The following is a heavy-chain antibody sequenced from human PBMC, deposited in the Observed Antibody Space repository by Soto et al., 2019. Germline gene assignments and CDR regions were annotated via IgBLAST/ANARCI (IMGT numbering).Heavy chain of an antibody. V-gene: IGHV5-10-1*01. CDR1: GYSFTSYW. CDR3: ARLVRTIAVPRPDAFDI. Sequence: PGESLKISCKGSGYSFTSYWNSWVRQMPGKGLEWMGRIDPSDSYTNYSPSFQGHVTISAYKSFSTAYLQWSSLKASDTAMYYCARLVRTIAVPRPDAFDIWGQGTMVTVSS. CDR2: IDPSDSYT. D-gene: IGHD6-19*01. J-gene: IGHJ3*02.